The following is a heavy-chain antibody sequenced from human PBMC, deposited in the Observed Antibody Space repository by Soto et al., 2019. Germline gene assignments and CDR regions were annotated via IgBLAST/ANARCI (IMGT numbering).Heavy chain of an antibody. Sequence: GQSLKISCKGSGYSFTSYWIGWVRQMPGKVLEWMGIIYPGDSDTRYSPSFQGQVTISADKSISTAYLPWSSLKASDTAMYHCASRLRDSSGNYCEILDAFDIWGQEXMVTV. CDR3: ASRLRDSSGNYCEILDAFDI. D-gene: IGHD3-22*01. V-gene: IGHV5-51*01. CDR2: IYPGDSDT. J-gene: IGHJ3*02. CDR1: GYSFTSYW.